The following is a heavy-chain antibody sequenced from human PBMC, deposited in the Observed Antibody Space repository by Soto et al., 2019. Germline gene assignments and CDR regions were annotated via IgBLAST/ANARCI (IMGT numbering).Heavy chain of an antibody. D-gene: IGHD3-10*01. J-gene: IGHJ4*02. CDR1: GGTFSSYT. V-gene: IGHV1-69*02. CDR2: IIPILGIA. Sequence: QVQLVQSGAEVKKPGSSVKVSCKASGGTFSSYTISWVRQAPGQGLEWRGRIIPILGIANYAQKFQGRVTITADKSTSTAYMELSSLRSEDTAVYYCARGDSFILRRWGQGTLVTVSS. CDR3: ARGDSFILRR.